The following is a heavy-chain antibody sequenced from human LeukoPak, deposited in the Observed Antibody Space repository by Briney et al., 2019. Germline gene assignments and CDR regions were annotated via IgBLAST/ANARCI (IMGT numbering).Heavy chain of an antibody. V-gene: IGHV3-23*01. Sequence: GGSLRLSCAASGFTFSSYAMSWVRQAPGKGLEWVSAISGSGGSTYYADSVKGRFTISRDNSKNTLYLQMNSLRAEDTAVYYCAKDGVRDDGAGSSDFDYWGQGTLVTVSS. CDR3: AKDGVRDDGAGSSDFDY. J-gene: IGHJ4*02. CDR2: ISGSGGST. CDR1: GFTFSSYA. D-gene: IGHD3-10*01.